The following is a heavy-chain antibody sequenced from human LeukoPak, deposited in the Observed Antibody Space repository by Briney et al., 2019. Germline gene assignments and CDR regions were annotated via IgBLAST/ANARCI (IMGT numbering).Heavy chain of an antibody. CDR2: ISYDGSNK. V-gene: IGHV3-30-3*01. CDR1: GFTFSSYA. D-gene: IGHD2-8*01. CDR3: ARGEKSWINGFDL. Sequence: GGSLRLSCAASGFTFSSYAMHWVRQAPGKGLEGVAVISYDGSNKYYADSVKGRFTISRDNAKNTLDLQMNSLRAEDTAVYYCARGEKSWINGFDLWGQGTLVTVSS. J-gene: IGHJ4*02.